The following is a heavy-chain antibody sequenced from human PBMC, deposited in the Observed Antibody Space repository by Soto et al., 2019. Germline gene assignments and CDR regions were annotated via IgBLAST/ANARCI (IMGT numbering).Heavy chain of an antibody. CDR2: IYYSGST. CDR1: GGSISSYY. V-gene: IGHV4-59*01. Sequence: PSETLSLTCTVSGGSISSYYWSWIRQPPGKGLEWIGYIYYSGSTNYNPSLKSRVTISVDTSKNQFSLKLSSVTAADTAVFYCARYLIYDFWSGYYGMDVWGQGTTVTVSS. J-gene: IGHJ6*02. D-gene: IGHD3-3*01. CDR3: ARYLIYDFWSGYYGMDV.